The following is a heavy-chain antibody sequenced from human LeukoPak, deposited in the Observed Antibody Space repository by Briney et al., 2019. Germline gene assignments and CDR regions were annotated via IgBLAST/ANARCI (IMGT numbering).Heavy chain of an antibody. CDR2: ISYDGSQK. Sequence: GGSLRLSCAASGFTFSSYGMHWVRQAPGKGLECVALISYDGSQKYHADSVKGRFTISRDNSKNTLYLQMNSLRAEDTAVYYCAKDQVLGDYYESSGSNFDYWGQGTLVTVSS. J-gene: IGHJ4*02. CDR1: GFTFSSYG. D-gene: IGHD3-22*01. CDR3: AKDQVLGDYYESSGSNFDY. V-gene: IGHV3-30*18.